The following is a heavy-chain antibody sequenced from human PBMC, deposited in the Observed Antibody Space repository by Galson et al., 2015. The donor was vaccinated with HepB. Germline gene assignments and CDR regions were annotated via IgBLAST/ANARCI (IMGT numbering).Heavy chain of an antibody. CDR2: TYYRSKWQS. D-gene: IGHD2-15*01. V-gene: IGHV6-1*01. CDR1: GDSVSSNSAA. CDR3: ARDGQHCSGGSRYLSAFDI. J-gene: IGHJ3*02. Sequence: CAISGDSVSSNSAAWNWIRHSPSRGLEWLGRTYYRSKWQSDYAPSVKSRITINPDTSKNQFSLQLSFVTLEDTAVYYCARDGQHCSGGSRYLSAFDIWGQGTMVTVSS.